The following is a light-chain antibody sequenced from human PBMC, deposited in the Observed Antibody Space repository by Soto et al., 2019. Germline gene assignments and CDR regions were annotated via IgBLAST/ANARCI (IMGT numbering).Light chain of an antibody. CDR3: GSYAGGNTFV. CDR1: SSDVGGYNY. CDR2: EVT. J-gene: IGLJ1*01. V-gene: IGLV2-8*01. Sequence: QSVLTQSPSASGSPRQSVTISCIGTSSDVGGYNYVSWYQHHPGKAPKLIIYEVTKRPSGVPDRFSGSRSGTTASLTVSGLQAEDEADYYCGSYAGGNTFVFGTGTKVTVL.